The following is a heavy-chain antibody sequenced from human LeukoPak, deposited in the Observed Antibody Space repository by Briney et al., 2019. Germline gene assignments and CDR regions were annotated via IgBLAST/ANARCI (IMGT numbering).Heavy chain of an antibody. CDR3: ARGSYCGNTDSYNYYYMGV. D-gene: IGHD4-23*01. V-gene: IGHV4-61*09. CDR1: GDSISSGTYY. J-gene: IGHJ6*03. Sequence: PSQTLSLTCTVSGDSISSGTYYLSWVRQPAGKELEWIGHIYSTGSTTYNPSVKSRVAISRDKSRNQFSLQLTSVIAADTAVYYCARGSYCGNTDSYNYYYMGVWGKGITVTVSS. CDR2: IYSTGST.